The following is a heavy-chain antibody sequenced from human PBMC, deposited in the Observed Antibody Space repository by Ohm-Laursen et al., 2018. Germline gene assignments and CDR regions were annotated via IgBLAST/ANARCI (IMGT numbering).Heavy chain of an antibody. Sequence: SLRLSCTASGFTVSSNYMSWVRQAPGKGLEWVSVIYSGGSTYYADSVKGRFTISRDNSKNTLYLQMNSLRAEDTAVYYCARDDDFWSGPPHYWGQGTLVTVSS. CDR3: ARDDDFWSGPPHY. V-gene: IGHV3-66*01. CDR2: IYSGGST. J-gene: IGHJ4*02. CDR1: GFTVSSNY. D-gene: IGHD3-3*01.